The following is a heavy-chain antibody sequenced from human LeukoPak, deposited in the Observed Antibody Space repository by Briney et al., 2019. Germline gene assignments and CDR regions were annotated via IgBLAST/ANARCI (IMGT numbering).Heavy chain of an antibody. CDR3: ARTPHFITGTTVYGAFDI. V-gene: IGHV4-39*07. Sequence: PSETLSLTCTVSGGSISSSSYYWGWIRQPPGKGLEWIGSIYYSGSTYYNPSLKSRVTISVDTSKNQFSLKLSSVTAADTAVYYCARTPHFITGTTVYGAFDIWGQGTMVTVSS. CDR2: IYYSGST. CDR1: GGSISSSSYY. J-gene: IGHJ3*02. D-gene: IGHD1-7*01.